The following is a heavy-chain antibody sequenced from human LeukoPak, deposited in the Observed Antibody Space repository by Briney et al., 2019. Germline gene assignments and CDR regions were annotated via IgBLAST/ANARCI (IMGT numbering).Heavy chain of an antibody. V-gene: IGHV3-33*06. CDR2: IWYDGSNK. J-gene: IGHJ4*02. D-gene: IGHD1-26*01. CDR3: AKPRDSGSYLVSDY. Sequence: PGRSLRLSCAASGFTFSSYGMHWVRQAPGKGLEWVAVIWYDGSNKYYADSVKGRFTISRDNSKNTLYLQMNSLRAEDTAVYYCAKPRDSGSYLVSDYWGQGTLVTVSS. CDR1: GFTFSSYG.